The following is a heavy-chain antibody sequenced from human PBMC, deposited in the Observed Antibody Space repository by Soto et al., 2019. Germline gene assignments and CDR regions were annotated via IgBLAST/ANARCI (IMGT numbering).Heavy chain of an antibody. Sequence: ESLKISCKGSGYSFTSYWIGWVRQMPGKGLEWMGIIYPGDSDTRYSPSFQGQVTISADKSISTAYLQWSSLKASDTAMYYCARGLINYYDSSGYPFWGQGTTVAVSS. J-gene: IGHJ6*02. CDR1: GYSFTSYW. D-gene: IGHD3-22*01. CDR3: ARGLINYYDSSGYPF. V-gene: IGHV5-51*01. CDR2: IYPGDSDT.